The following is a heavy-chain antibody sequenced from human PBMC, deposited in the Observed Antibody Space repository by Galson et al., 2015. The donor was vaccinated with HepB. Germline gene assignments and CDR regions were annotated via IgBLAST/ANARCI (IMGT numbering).Heavy chain of an antibody. CDR3: ARAPRDGYNSEHDAFDI. CDR2: INPSGGST. D-gene: IGHD5-24*01. V-gene: IGHV1-46*04. Sequence: SVKVSCKASGYTFTSYYMHWVRQAPGQGLEWMGIINPSGGSTSYAQKLQGRVTMTRDTSTSTVYMELSSLRSEDTAVYYCARAPRDGYNSEHDAFDIWGQGTMVTVSS. CDR1: GYTFTSYY. J-gene: IGHJ3*02.